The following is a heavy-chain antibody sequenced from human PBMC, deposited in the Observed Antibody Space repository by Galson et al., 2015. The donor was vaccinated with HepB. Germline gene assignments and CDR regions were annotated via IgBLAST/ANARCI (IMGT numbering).Heavy chain of an antibody. Sequence: SLRLSCAASGFTFKTAWMSWVHQAPGKGLEWVGRIKSKNDGGTTDYAAPVKGRFTISRDDSKYTVDLQMNSLKTGDTGVYYCATLGMTTVTWGQGTLVTVSP. CDR3: ATLGMTTVT. CDR2: IKSKNDGGTT. CDR1: GFTFKTAW. V-gene: IGHV3-15*01. J-gene: IGHJ5*02. D-gene: IGHD4-17*01.